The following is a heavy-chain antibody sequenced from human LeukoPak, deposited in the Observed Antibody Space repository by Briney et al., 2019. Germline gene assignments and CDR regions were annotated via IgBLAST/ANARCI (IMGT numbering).Heavy chain of an antibody. J-gene: IGHJ4*02. CDR3: ARGHDDFWSGYYIDY. Sequence: SETLSLTCTVSGGSISSYYWSWIRQTPGKGLEWIGYIYYSGSTNFNPSLKSRVTISVDTSKNQFSLKMSSVTAADTAVYYCARGHDDFWSGYYIDYWGQGTLVTVSS. V-gene: IGHV4-59*01. CDR2: IYYSGST. D-gene: IGHD3-3*01. CDR1: GGSISSYY.